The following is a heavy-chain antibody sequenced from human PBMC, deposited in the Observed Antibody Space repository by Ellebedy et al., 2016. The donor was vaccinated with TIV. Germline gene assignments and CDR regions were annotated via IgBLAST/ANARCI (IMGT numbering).Heavy chain of an antibody. Sequence: SETLSLTCTVSGGSISSYYWSWIRQPPGKGLEWIGYIYYSAITNYNPSLKIRVTFSLDTSKNQFSLKLSSVTAADTAVYYCARLYSTSWTYPFDYWGQGTLVTVSS. J-gene: IGHJ4*02. CDR2: IYYSAIT. CDR3: ARLYSTSWTYPFDY. V-gene: IGHV4-59*08. D-gene: IGHD2-2*01. CDR1: GGSISSYY.